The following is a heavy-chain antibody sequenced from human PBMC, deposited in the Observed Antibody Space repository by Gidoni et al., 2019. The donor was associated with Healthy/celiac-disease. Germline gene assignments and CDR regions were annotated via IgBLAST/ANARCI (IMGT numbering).Heavy chain of an antibody. D-gene: IGHD3-16*01. CDR1: GFTFSSYS. J-gene: IGHJ4*02. Sequence: EVQLVESGGGLVKPGGSLRLSCAASGFTFSSYSMNWVRQAPGKGLEWVSSISSSSSYISYADSVKGRFTISRDNAKNSLYLQMNSLRAEDTAVYYCARDLGASSDYWGQGTLVTVSS. V-gene: IGHV3-21*01. CDR3: ARDLGASSDY. CDR2: ISSSSSYI.